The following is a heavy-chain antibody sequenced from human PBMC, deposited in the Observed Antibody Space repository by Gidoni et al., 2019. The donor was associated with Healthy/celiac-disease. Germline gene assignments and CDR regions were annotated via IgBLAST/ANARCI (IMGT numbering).Heavy chain of an antibody. CDR2: INHSGST. D-gene: IGHD2-2*01. CDR1: GGSFSGYY. CDR3: ARKRYCSSTSCYRGFDY. V-gene: IGHV4-34*01. J-gene: IGHJ4*02. Sequence: QVQLQQWGAGLLKPSETLSLTCAVYGGSFSGYYWSWIRQPPGKGLEWIGEINHSGSTNYNPSLKSRVTISVDTSKNQFSLKLSSVTAADTAVYYCARKRYCSSTSCYRGFDYWGQGTLVTVSS.